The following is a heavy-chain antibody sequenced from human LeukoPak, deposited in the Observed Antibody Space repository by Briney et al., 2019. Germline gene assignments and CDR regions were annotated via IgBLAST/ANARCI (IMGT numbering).Heavy chain of an antibody. CDR2: IRHDGSHH. CDR1: GFGFSSYA. CDR3: AKVRLLGALDDAFDV. D-gene: IGHD3-16*01. Sequence: GGCLRLSCAASGFGFSSYAMHWVRQAPGKGLEWVAFIRHDGSHHYHGESVKGRFTISRDNSKETLYLEMTSLRPEDTAVYYCAKVRLLGALDDAFDVWGQGTMVTV. J-gene: IGHJ3*01. V-gene: IGHV3-30*02.